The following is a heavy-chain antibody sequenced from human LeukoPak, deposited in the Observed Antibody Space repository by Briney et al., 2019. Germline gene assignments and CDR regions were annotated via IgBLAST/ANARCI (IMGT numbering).Heavy chain of an antibody. V-gene: IGHV3-30*18. CDR3: AKFWSYSSSPVDPTGFDY. CDR1: GFTFSSYG. J-gene: IGHJ4*02. D-gene: IGHD6-6*01. CDR2: ISYDGSNK. Sequence: PGGSLRLSCAASGFTFSSYGMHWVRQAPGKGLEWVAVISYDGSNKYYADSVKGRFTTSRDNSKNTLYLQMNSLRAEDTAVYYCAKFWSYSSSPVDPTGFDYWGQGTLVTVSS.